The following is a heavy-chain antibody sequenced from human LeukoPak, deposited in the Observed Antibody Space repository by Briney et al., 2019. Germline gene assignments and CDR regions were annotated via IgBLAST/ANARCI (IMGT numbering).Heavy chain of an antibody. CDR3: ARLSIVVVPRVYYGMDV. J-gene: IGHJ6*02. V-gene: IGHV4-59*08. Sequence: SETLSLTCTVSGGSISSYYWSWIRQPPGKGLEWIGYIYYSGSTNYNPSLKSRVTISVDTSKNQFSLKLSSVTAADTAVYYCARLSIVVVPRVYYGMDVWGQGTTVTVSS. CDR2: IYYSGST. CDR1: GGSISSYY. D-gene: IGHD3-22*01.